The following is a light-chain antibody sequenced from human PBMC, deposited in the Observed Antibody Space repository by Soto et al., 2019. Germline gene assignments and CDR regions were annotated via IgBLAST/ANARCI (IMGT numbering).Light chain of an antibody. CDR3: QQYYLVPFT. CDR1: QSVFYTSNNQNY. J-gene: IGKJ3*01. Sequence: DIVMTQSPDSLGVSLGERATINCKSSQSVFYTSNNQNYLAWYQQKSGQPPKLLIYGASARESGVPARFSGGGSGTDFTLTINGLQADDVAVYYCQQYYLVPFTFGPGTKVDIK. CDR2: GAS. V-gene: IGKV4-1*01.